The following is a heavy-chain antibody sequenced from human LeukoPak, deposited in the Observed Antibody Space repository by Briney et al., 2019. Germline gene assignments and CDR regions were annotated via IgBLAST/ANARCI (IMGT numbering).Heavy chain of an antibody. D-gene: IGHD3-3*01. CDR1: GGSISSSSYY. V-gene: IGHV4-39*07. CDR2: IYYSGST. Sequence: PSETLSLTCTVPGGSISSSSYYWGWIRQPPGKGLECIGSIYYSGSTYYNPSLKSRVTISVDTSKNQFSLKLSSVTAADTAVYYCARYSSGYYTNYYFDYWGQGTLVTVSS. J-gene: IGHJ4*02. CDR3: ARYSSGYYTNYYFDY.